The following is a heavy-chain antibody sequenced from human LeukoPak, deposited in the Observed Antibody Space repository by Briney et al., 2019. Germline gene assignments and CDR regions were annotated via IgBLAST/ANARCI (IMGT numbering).Heavy chain of an antibody. J-gene: IGHJ4*02. CDR1: GFTFSSYW. CDR2: ISGSGSNT. CDR3: AKDVGDSYGHELFDY. D-gene: IGHD5-18*01. Sequence: GGSLRLSCAASGFTFSSYWMHWVRQAPGKGLEWVSAISGSGSNTYYADSVKGRFTISRDDSKNTLFLQMNSLRAEDTAVYYCAKDVGDSYGHELFDYWGQGTLVTVSS. V-gene: IGHV3-23*01.